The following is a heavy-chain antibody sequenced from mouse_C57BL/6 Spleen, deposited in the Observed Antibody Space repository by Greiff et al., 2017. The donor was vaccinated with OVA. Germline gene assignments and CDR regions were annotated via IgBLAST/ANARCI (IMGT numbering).Heavy chain of an antibody. D-gene: IGHD2-4*01. CDR3: ARGVLRRVRLDYFDY. Sequence: QVQLQQPGAELVRPGSSVKLSCKASGYTFTSYWMHWVKQRPIQGLEWIGNIDPSDSETHYNQKFKDKATLTVDKSSSTAYMQLSSLTSEDSAVYYCARGVLRRVRLDYFDYWGQGTTLTVSS. CDR2: IDPSDSET. CDR1: GYTFTSYW. J-gene: IGHJ2*01. V-gene: IGHV1-52*01.